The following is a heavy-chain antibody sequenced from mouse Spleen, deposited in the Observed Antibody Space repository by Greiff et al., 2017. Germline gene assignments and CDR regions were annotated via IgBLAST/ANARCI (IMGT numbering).Heavy chain of an antibody. V-gene: IGHV5-9-1*01. CDR1: GFTFSSYA. Sequence: EVMLVESGGGLVKPGGSLKLSCAASGFTFSSYAMSWVRQTPEKRLEWVATISSGGSYTYYPDSVKGRFTISRDNAKNTLYLQMSSLRSEDTAMYYCARDYRYGYWGQGTTLTVSS. D-gene: IGHD2-14*01. J-gene: IGHJ2*01. CDR2: ISSGGSYT. CDR3: ARDYRYGY.